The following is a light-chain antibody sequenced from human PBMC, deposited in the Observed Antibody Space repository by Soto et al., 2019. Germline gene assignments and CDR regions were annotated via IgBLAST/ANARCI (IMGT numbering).Light chain of an antibody. CDR1: SSDVGRYNL. Sequence: SVLNHPASVSRSHGQSITISSTGTSSDVGRYNLVSWYQQHPGKAPKLMIYEVNKRPSGVSNRFSGSNSGNTASLTISGLQAEDEADYYCCSYAGSSTFXVFGTGTKVTVL. CDR2: EVN. J-gene: IGLJ1*01. CDR3: CSYAGSSTFXV. V-gene: IGLV2-23*02.